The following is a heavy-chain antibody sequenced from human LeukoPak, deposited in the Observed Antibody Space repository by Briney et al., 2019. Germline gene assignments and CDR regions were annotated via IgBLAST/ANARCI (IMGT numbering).Heavy chain of an antibody. J-gene: IGHJ4*02. D-gene: IGHD2-2*01. CDR1: GFTFSSYA. V-gene: IGHV3-23*01. Sequence: GGSLRLSCAASGFTFSSYAMSWVRQAPGKGLEWVSAISGSGGSTYYADSMKGRFTISRDYSKNTLYLQMNSLRAEDTAVYYCASLGVVVPAAMGFDYWGQGTLVTVSS. CDR3: ASLGVVVPAAMGFDY. CDR2: ISGSGGST.